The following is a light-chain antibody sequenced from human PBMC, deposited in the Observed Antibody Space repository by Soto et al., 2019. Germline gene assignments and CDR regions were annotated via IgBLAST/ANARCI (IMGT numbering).Light chain of an antibody. Sequence: QSALTQPPSASGSPGQSVTIPCTGTSSDVGGYTYVSWYRQHPGKAPQLIIYEVSKRPSGVPDRFFGSKSDNTASLTVSGLQAEDEADYYCSSHSSSSAYYVFGTGTKVTVL. J-gene: IGLJ1*01. CDR2: EVS. CDR3: SSHSSSSAYYV. V-gene: IGLV2-8*01. CDR1: SSDVGGYTY.